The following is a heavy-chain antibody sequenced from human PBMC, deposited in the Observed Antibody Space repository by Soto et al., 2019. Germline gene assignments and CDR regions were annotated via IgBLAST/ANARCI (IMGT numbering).Heavy chain of an antibody. Sequence: HVELVQSGADVKKPGASVTISCKASGYTFTDYALHWVRQAPGQRLEWMGWMNAGVGNTLYSQKFQGRITITRDTTASKAYMELNSLKSEGTAIYYCARDTGYTFGSLNYWGPGTLVTVSS. CDR1: GYTFTDYA. J-gene: IGHJ4*02. V-gene: IGHV1-3*01. D-gene: IGHD5-18*01. CDR2: MNAGVGNT. CDR3: ARDTGYTFGSLNY.